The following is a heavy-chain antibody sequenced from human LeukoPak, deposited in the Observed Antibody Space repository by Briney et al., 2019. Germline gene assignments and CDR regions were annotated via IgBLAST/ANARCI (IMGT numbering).Heavy chain of an antibody. V-gene: IGHV3-30-3*01. CDR1: GFTFSSYA. J-gene: IGHJ4*02. D-gene: IGHD4-11*01. CDR3: ASGSYRNYDFDY. CDR2: ISYDGSNK. Sequence: GRSLRLSCAASGFTFSSYAMHWVRQAPGKGLEWVAVISYDGSNKYYADSVKGRFTISRDNSKNTLYLQMNSLRAEDTAVYYCASGSYRNYDFDYWGQGTLVTVSS.